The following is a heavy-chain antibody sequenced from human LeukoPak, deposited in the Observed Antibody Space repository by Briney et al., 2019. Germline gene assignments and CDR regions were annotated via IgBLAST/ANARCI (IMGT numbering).Heavy chain of an antibody. J-gene: IGHJ4*02. CDR1: GFTFRSYS. Sequence: GGSLRLSCAASGFTFRSYSMNWVRQAPGKGLEWVSYITSGSSPIYYADSVKGRFTSSRENAKNSLYLQMNSLRDEDTAVYYCARRAYGDDSFDYWGQGTLVTVSS. CDR3: ARRAYGDDSFDY. V-gene: IGHV3-48*02. D-gene: IGHD4-17*01. CDR2: ITSGSSPI.